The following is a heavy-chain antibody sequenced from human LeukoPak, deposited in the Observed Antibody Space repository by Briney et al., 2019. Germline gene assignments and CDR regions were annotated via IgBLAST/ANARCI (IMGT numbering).Heavy chain of an antibody. D-gene: IGHD2-15*01. CDR1: GFTFSSYS. CDR3: GRQAAPDY. J-gene: IGHJ4*02. Sequence: GGSLRLSCAASGFTFSSYSMNWVRQAPGQGLEWVSSISHISSNIYYADSVKGRFTISRDNAKNSLYLQMHSLRAEDTAVYYCGRQAAPDYWGQGTLVTVSS. V-gene: IGHV3-21*01. CDR2: ISHISSNI.